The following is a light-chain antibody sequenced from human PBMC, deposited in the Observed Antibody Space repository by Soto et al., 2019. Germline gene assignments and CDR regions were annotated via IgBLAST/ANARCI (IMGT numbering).Light chain of an antibody. CDR1: QNINNK. Sequence: EIVVTQSPATLSLSPGQRATLSCRTSQNINNKLVWYQQKPGQAPRLLIYGASTRATGIPARFSGSGSGTEFTLTISSLQSEDVAVYSCQHYNNWPLTFGGGTKVEIK. J-gene: IGKJ4*01. CDR2: GAS. V-gene: IGKV3-15*01. CDR3: QHYNNWPLT.